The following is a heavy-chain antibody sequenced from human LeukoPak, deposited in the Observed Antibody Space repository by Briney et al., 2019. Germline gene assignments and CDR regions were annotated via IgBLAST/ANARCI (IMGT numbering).Heavy chain of an antibody. V-gene: IGHV1-18*01. J-gene: IGHJ5*02. CDR2: ISAYNGNT. CDR3: ARGRAAASFSGPNWFDP. D-gene: IGHD6-13*01. Sequence: ASVKVSCTASGYTFTIYGISWVRQAPGQGLEWMGWISAYNGNTNYAQKLQGRVTMTTDTSTSTAYMELRSLRSDDTAVYYCARGRAAASFSGPNWFDPWGQGTLVTVSS. CDR1: GYTFTIYG.